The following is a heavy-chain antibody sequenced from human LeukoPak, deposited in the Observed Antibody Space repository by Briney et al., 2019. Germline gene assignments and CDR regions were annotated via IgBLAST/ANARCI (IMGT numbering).Heavy chain of an antibody. Sequence: RGASVKVSCKASGYTFTGYYMHWVRQAPGQGLEWMGWINPNSGDTNYAQKFQGRVTMTRDTSISTAYMELSRLRSDDTAVYYCARELSYGSGTRSYYFDYWGQGTLVTVSS. D-gene: IGHD3-10*01. CDR2: INPNSGDT. CDR3: ARELSYGSGTRSYYFDY. V-gene: IGHV1-2*02. CDR1: GYTFTGYY. J-gene: IGHJ4*02.